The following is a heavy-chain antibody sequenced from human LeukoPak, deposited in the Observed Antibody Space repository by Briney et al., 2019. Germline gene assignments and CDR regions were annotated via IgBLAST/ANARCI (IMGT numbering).Heavy chain of an antibody. CDR3: ARAVDYGCRDYLDD. Sequence: PGRSLRLSCAASGFPLSTYGMHWVNQPPGRGLEWDAVIRYDGSNKYYADSVMGRFTISRDNSKNTLYLQMNSLRAEDTAVYYCARAVDYGCRDYLDDWGQGTLVTVSS. D-gene: IGHD4-23*01. J-gene: IGHJ4*02. CDR2: IRYDGSNK. V-gene: IGHV3-33*08. CDR1: GFPLSTYG.